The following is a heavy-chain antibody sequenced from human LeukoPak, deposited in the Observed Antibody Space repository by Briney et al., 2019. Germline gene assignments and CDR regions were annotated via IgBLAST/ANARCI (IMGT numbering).Heavy chain of an antibody. Sequence: SETLSLTCTVSGDSISSGGFYWHWIRQHPGKGLEWIGYVYYSGATYYNPSLKSRVSISVDTSKKHFSLNLSSVTAADTAVYYCARGTNYYFYAMDVWGQGTTVTVSS. CDR1: GDSISSGGFY. CDR2: VYYSGAT. J-gene: IGHJ6*02. CDR3: ARGTNYYFYAMDV. V-gene: IGHV4-31*03.